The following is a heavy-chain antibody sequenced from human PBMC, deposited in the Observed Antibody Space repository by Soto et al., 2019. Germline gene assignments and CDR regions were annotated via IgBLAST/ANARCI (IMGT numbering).Heavy chain of an antibody. V-gene: IGHV4-39*01. CDR2: IYYSGGT. D-gene: IGHD3-3*01. CDR1: GGSISSSSYY. CDR3: ARHPHRITIAEN. J-gene: IGHJ4*02. Sequence: SETLSLTCTVSGGSISSSSYYWGWIRQPPGKGLEWIGSIYYSGGTYYNPSLKSRVTISVDTSKNQFSLKLSSVTAADTAVYYCARHPHRITIAENGGQGTLVTVS.